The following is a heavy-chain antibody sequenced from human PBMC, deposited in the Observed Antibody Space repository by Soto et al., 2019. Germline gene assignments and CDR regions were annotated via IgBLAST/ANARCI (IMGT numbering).Heavy chain of an antibody. J-gene: IGHJ5*02. Sequence: PGGSLILSCAASGFTFGSYSMNWVRQAPGKGLEWVSSISSSSSYIYYADSVKGRFTISRDNAKNSLYLQMNSLRAEDTAVYYCARVKESYYYEEHINWFDPWGQGTLVTVSS. CDR1: GFTFGSYS. D-gene: IGHD3-22*01. V-gene: IGHV3-21*01. CDR2: ISSSSSYI. CDR3: ARVKESYYYEEHINWFDP.